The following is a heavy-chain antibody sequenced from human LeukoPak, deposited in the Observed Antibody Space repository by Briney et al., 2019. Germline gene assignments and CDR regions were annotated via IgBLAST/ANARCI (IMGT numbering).Heavy chain of an antibody. CDR3: ATAVRESFYFDS. D-gene: IGHD3-10*01. V-gene: IGHV4-31*03. J-gene: IGHJ4*02. CDR1: GGSVSRGGYY. CDR2: TSYSEGT. Sequence: SETLSLTCTVSGGSVSRGGYYWNWIRQHPGKGLEWIGFTSYSEGTYYNPSLMSRITISVDISQNQFSLKMRDVTAADTAVYFCATAVRESFYFDSWGQGALVAVSS.